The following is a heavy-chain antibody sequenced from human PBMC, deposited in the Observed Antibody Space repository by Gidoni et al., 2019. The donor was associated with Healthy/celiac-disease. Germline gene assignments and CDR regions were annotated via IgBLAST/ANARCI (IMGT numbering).Heavy chain of an antibody. J-gene: IGHJ5*02. D-gene: IGHD5-18*01. CDR2: INHSGST. Sequence: QVQLQQWGAGLLKPSETLSLTCAVYGGSFSGYYWSWIRQPPGKGLEWIGEINHSGSTNYNPSLKSRVTISVDTSKNQFSLKLSSVTAADTAVYYCARRGIQLWRRWFDPWGQGTLVTVSS. V-gene: IGHV4-34*01. CDR3: ARRGIQLWRRWFDP. CDR1: GGSFSGYY.